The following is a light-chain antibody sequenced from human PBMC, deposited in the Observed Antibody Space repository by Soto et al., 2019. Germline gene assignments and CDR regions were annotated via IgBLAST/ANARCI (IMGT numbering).Light chain of an antibody. CDR1: SSDVGGYNA. CDR3: ASYATGGAYV. V-gene: IGLV2-14*01. Sequence: QSALTQPASVSGSPGQSITLSCTGTSSDVGGYNAVSWYQQHPGKAPKLMIFGVNERPSGVSNRFSGSKSGNTASLTISGLQAEDEADYYFASYATGGAYVFGTATKLTVL. CDR2: GVN. J-gene: IGLJ1*01.